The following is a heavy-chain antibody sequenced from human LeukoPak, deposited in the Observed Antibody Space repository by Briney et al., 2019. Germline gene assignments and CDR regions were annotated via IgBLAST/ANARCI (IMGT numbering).Heavy chain of an antibody. CDR2: IYPGDSDT. Sequence: GESLKISCKGSGYSFTSYWIGWVRQMPGKGLEWMGIIYPGDSDTRYSPSFQGQVTISADKSISTAYLQWSSLKASDTAMYYCARLCTSCYTNANAFDIWGQGTMVTVSS. J-gene: IGHJ3*02. CDR1: GYSFTSYW. CDR3: ARLCTSCYTNANAFDI. D-gene: IGHD2-2*02. V-gene: IGHV5-51*01.